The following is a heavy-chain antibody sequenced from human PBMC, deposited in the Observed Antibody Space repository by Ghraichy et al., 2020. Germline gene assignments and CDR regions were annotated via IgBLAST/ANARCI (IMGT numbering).Heavy chain of an antibody. V-gene: IGHV4-39*01. J-gene: IGHJ5*02. CDR2: IFYSGIT. CDR1: GGSISSSTYY. D-gene: IGHD2-15*01. Sequence: SETLSLTCTVSGGSISSSTYYWSWLRQPPGKGLEWLENIFYSGITYYNPSLESLVTISVDTSKTQFSLKLSSVTASDTAVYYCARHSPRRNICDSRFCWFDPWGQGALVTVS. CDR3: ARHSPRRNICDSRFCWFDP.